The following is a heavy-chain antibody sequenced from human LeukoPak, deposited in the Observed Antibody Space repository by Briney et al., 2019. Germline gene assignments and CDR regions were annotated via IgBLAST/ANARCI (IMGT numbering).Heavy chain of an antibody. J-gene: IGHJ5*02. CDR3: ARAGGSYCSGGSCTHGWFDP. CDR1: GFTFSRYG. D-gene: IGHD2-15*01. V-gene: IGHV3-33*01. Sequence: PGGSLRLSCAASGFTFSRYGMHWVRQAPGKGLEWVAVIWYDGSNKYYADSVKGRFTISRDNSKNTLYLQMNSLRAEDTAVYYCARAGGSYCSGGSCTHGWFDPWGQGTLVTVSS. CDR2: IWYDGSNK.